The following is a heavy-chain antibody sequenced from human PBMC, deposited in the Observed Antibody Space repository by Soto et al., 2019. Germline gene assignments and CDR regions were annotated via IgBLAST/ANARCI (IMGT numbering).Heavy chain of an antibody. Sequence: QVQLVQSGAEVKKPGASVKVSCKASGYTFTSYGISWVRQAPGQGLEWMGWISAYNGNTNYAQKLQGRVTITTDPSTSTADMELRSLRSDDTAVYYCARIPPWFGGWGWFDPWGQGTLVTVSS. J-gene: IGHJ5*02. CDR2: ISAYNGNT. CDR1: GYTFTSYG. CDR3: ARIPPWFGGWGWFDP. V-gene: IGHV1-18*01. D-gene: IGHD3-10*01.